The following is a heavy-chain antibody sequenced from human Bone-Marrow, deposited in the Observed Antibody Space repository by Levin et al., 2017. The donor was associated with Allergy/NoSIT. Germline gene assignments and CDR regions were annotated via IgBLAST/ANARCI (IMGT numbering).Heavy chain of an antibody. V-gene: IGHV4-31*03. CDR1: GGSISSGGYY. Sequence: SETLSLTCTVSGGSISSGGYYWSWVRQHPGKGLEWIGYIYYTGTTYYNPSLKSRLTMSVDTSTNQLSLKLSSVTAADTAIYYCARDRKIRTGYGISAGFDCWGQGTLVTVSS. D-gene: IGHD5-12*01. CDR3: ARDRKIRTGYGISAGFDC. J-gene: IGHJ4*02. CDR2: IYYTGTT.